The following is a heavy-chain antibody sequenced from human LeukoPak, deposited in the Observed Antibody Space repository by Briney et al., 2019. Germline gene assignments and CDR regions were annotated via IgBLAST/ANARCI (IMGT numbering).Heavy chain of an antibody. CDR1: GFTFSDYY. J-gene: IGHJ4*02. CDR2: ISSSSSYT. CDR3: ARIQGYCSGGSCYSAMAFDY. D-gene: IGHD2-15*01. Sequence: KSGGSLRLSCAASGFTFSDYYMSWIRQAPGKGLEWVSYISSSSSYTNYADSVKGRFTISRDNAKNSLYLQMNSLRAEDTAVYYCARIQGYCSGGSCYSAMAFDYWGQGTLVTVSS. V-gene: IGHV3-11*03.